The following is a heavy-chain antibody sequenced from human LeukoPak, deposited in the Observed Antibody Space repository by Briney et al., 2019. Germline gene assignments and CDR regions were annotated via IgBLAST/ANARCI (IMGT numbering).Heavy chain of an antibody. CDR1: AYPISSGYY. V-gene: IGHV4-38-2*02. CDR3: ARADYYDSSGYYFDY. CDR2: IYHSGNT. Sequence: SETLSLTCTVSAYPISSGYYWGWIRPAPGKGLEWIGSIYHSGNTYYNPSLKSRVTISVDTSKNQFSLKLSSVTAADTAVYYCARADYYDSSGYYFDYWGQGTLVTVSS. D-gene: IGHD3-22*01. J-gene: IGHJ4*02.